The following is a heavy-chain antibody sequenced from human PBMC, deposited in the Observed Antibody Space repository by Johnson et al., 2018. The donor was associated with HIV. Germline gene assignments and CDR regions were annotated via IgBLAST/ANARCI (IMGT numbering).Heavy chain of an antibody. V-gene: IGHV3-13*01. CDR3: AKEGRYGAFPRWFDI. CDR1: GFTFSKYD. Sequence: VQLVESGGGLVQPGGSLRLSCAASGFTFSKYDMYWVRQATGKGLEWVSGIGTAGDTYYADSLKGRLTISRDNSKNTLYLQMNSLRAEETAVYYCAKEGRYGAFPRWFDIWGQGTMVTVSS. D-gene: IGHD4-23*01. CDR2: IGTAGDT. J-gene: IGHJ3*02.